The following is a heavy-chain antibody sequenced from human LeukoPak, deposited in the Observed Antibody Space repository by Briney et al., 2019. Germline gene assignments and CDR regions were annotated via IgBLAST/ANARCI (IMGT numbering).Heavy chain of an antibody. V-gene: IGHV1-8*03. D-gene: IGHD3/OR15-3a*01. CDR3: ARRGLVAGIYDLVYGFDI. J-gene: IGHJ3*02. CDR2: MNSDTGST. Sequence: ASVKVSCKADGYSFTSFHINWVRQAPGQGPEWMGWMNSDTGSTGFAQKFQGRLTISQSSSIDTVYMELNSLTSEDTAVYYCARRGLVAGIYDLVYGFDIWGQGTMVTVSS. CDR1: GYSFTSFH.